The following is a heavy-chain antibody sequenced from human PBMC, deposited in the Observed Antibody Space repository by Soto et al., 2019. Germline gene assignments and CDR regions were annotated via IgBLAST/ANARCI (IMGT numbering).Heavy chain of an antibody. J-gene: IGHJ4*02. CDR2: IIPIFGTA. Sequence: QVQLVQSGAEVKKPGSSVKVSCKASGGTFSSYAISWVRQAPGQGLEWMGGIIPIFGTANYAQKFQGRVTITADESTSTAYMELSSLRSEDTAVYYCARDGTYYYDSSGYPHLYYFDYWGQGTLVTVSS. V-gene: IGHV1-69*12. CDR3: ARDGTYYYDSSGYPHLYYFDY. D-gene: IGHD3-22*01. CDR1: GGTFSSYA.